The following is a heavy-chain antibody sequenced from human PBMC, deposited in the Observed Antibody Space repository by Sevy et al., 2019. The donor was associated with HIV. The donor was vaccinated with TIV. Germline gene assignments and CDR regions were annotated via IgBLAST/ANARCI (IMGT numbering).Heavy chain of an antibody. V-gene: IGHV3-30*18. CDR1: GFTFSSYG. CDR2: ISYDGSNK. J-gene: IGHJ6*02. D-gene: IGHD6-19*01. CDR3: AKGRDSSGWYYYGMDV. Sequence: GGSLRLSCAASGFTFSSYGMHWVRQAPGKGLEWVAFISYDGSNKYYADSVKGRFTISRDNSKNTLYLQMNSLRAEDTAGYYCAKGRDSSGWYYYGMDVWGQGTTVTVSS.